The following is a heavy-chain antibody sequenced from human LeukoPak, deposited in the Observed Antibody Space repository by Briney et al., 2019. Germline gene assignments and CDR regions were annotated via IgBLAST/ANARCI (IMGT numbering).Heavy chain of an antibody. CDR3: ARDLLGATREGDS. CDR2: INPNSGGT. CDR1: GYTFTSYY. V-gene: IGHV1-2*02. D-gene: IGHD1-26*01. J-gene: IGHJ4*02. Sequence: GASVKVSCKASGYTFTSYYIHWVRQAPGQGLEWMGWINPNSGGTNFGQKFQGRVTMTRDTSITTAYMELSSLRSDDTAVYYCARDLLGATREGDSWGQGTLVTVSS.